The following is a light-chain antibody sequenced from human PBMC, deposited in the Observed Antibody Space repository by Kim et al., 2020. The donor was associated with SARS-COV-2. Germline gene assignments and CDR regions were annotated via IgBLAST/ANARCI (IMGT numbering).Light chain of an antibody. CDR1: QSVSTY. CDR2: DAS. Sequence: EIVLTQSPATLSLSVGERATLSCRASQSVSTYLNWYQQKLGQAPRLLIYDASNRSTGIPTRFSGSGSGTDFTPTITSLEPEDFAIYYCQQRYNWPITFGQGTRLEIK. V-gene: IGKV3-11*01. J-gene: IGKJ5*01. CDR3: QQRYNWPIT.